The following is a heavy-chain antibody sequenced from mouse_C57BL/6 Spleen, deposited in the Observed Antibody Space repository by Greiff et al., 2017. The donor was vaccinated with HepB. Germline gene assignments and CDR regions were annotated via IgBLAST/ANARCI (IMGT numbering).Heavy chain of an antibody. J-gene: IGHJ4*01. CDR1: GFTFSSYT. CDR3: ARPFYDYDVRYAMDY. D-gene: IGHD2-4*01. V-gene: IGHV5-9*01. CDR2: ISGGGGNT. Sequence: EVKLVESGGGLVKPGGSLKLSCAASGFTFSSYTMSWVRQTPEKRLEWVATISGGGGNTYYPDSVKGRFTISRDNAKNTLYLQMSSLRSEDTALYYCARPFYDYDVRYAMDYWGQGTSVTVSS.